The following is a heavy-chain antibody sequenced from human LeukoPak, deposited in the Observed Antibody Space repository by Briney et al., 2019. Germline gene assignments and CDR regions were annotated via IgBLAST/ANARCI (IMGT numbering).Heavy chain of an antibody. Sequence: NPGGSLRLSCAASGFTFSSYSMNWVRQAPGKGLEWVSSISSSSSYIYYADSVKGRFTISRDNAKHSLYLQMNSLRDEDTAVYYCAREDFRSGSPKIFDFWGQGTLVTVSS. J-gene: IGHJ4*02. V-gene: IGHV3-21*01. CDR3: AREDFRSGSPKIFDF. D-gene: IGHD3-10*01. CDR2: ISSSSSYI. CDR1: GFTFSSYS.